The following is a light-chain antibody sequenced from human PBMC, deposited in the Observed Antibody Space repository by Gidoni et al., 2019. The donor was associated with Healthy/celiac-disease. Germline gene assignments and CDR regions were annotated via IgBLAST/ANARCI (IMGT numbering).Light chain of an antibody. J-gene: IGKJ4*01. CDR2: LGS. Sequence: DIVMTQSPLSLPVTPGEPASISCRSSQSLLQKPGQSPQLLIFLGSNRASGVPDRFSGRGSGTDFTLKISRVEAEDVGVYSCMQALQTRLTFGGGTKVEIK. V-gene: IGKV2-28*01. CDR3: MQALQTRLT. CDR1: QSLL.